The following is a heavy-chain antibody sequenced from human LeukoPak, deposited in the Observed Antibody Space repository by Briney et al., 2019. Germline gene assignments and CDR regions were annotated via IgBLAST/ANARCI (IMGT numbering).Heavy chain of an antibody. V-gene: IGHV4-34*01. CDR1: GGSFSGYY. CDR2: INHSGST. J-gene: IGHJ6*03. CDR3: ARAMTTIPYYYMDV. D-gene: IGHD4-17*01. Sequence: PSETLSLTCAVYGGSFSGYYWSWIRQPPGKGLEWIGEINHSGSTNYNPSLKSRVTISVDTSKNQFSLKLSSVTAADTAVYYCARAMTTIPYYYMDVWGKGTTVTVSS.